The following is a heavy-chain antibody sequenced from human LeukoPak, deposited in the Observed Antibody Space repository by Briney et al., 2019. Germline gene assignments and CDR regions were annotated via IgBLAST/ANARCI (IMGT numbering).Heavy chain of an antibody. CDR2: IRYVGSNE. D-gene: IGHD5-12*01. V-gene: IGHV3-30*02. Sequence: GGSPRLSCVASRFTFSNYGLHWVRQAPGKELQWLAFIRYVGSNEYYADSVKGRFTISRDNSENMLYLEMNSLRVEDTALYYCVRGEYSGFDESLVSDYWGQGTLVTDCS. J-gene: IGHJ4*02. CDR1: RFTFSNYG. CDR3: VRGEYSGFDESLVSDY.